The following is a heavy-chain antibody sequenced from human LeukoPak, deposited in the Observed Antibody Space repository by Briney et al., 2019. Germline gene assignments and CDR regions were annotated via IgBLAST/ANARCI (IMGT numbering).Heavy chain of an antibody. J-gene: IGHJ4*02. CDR3: ARDNYDSSGYYFD. V-gene: IGHV3-48*04. D-gene: IGHD3-22*01. Sequence: GGSLRLSCAASGFTFSSYTMNWVRQAPGKGLEWVSYISSSGSTTNYADSVKGRFTISRDNAKKSLYLQMNSLRAEDTAVYYCARDNYDSSGYYFDWGQGTLVTVSS. CDR2: ISSSGSTT. CDR1: GFTFSSYT.